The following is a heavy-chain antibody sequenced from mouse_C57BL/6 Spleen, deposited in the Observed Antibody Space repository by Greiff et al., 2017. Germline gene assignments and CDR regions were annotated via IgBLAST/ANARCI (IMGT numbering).Heavy chain of an antibody. CDR2: IWGGGST. D-gene: IGHD6-1*01. V-gene: IGHV2-9*01. CDR1: GFSLTSSG. J-gene: IGHJ3*01. Sequence: QVQLKESGPGLVAPSQRLSITCTVSGFSLTSSGVDWVRQPPGKGLEWLGIIWGGGSTNYNSALMSRLSISKDNPKSQVILKMNSLLSDDTAMYYCAKQEGPLAYWGQGTLVTVSA. CDR3: AKQEGPLAY.